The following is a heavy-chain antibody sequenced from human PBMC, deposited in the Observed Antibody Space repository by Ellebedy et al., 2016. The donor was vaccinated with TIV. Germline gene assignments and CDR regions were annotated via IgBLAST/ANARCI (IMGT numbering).Heavy chain of an antibody. Sequence: GESLKISXKGSGYSFTSYWIGWVRQMPGKGLEWMGRIDPSDSYTNYSPSFQGHVNISADKSISTAFLQWSRLKASDTAMYYCARLRTHGLGTYYSYYGIDVWGQGTTVTVSS. V-gene: IGHV5-10-1*01. CDR2: IDPSDSYT. D-gene: IGHD7-27*01. CDR3: ARLRTHGLGTYYSYYGIDV. CDR1: GYSFTSYW. J-gene: IGHJ6*02.